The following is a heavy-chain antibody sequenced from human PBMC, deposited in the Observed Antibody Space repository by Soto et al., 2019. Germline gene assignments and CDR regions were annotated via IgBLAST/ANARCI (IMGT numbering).Heavy chain of an antibody. CDR1: GFTFSTYA. CDR3: AKDRKRYNGVWDTFDC. V-gene: IGHV3-23*01. D-gene: IGHD1-20*01. Sequence: GGSLRLSCAASGFTFSTYAMSWVRQAPGKGLEWVSGIGSADNDRNYADSVKGRFTISRDNSQNKVFLQMSSLRAEDTARYYCAKDRKRYNGVWDTFDCWGQGKAVTVSS. J-gene: IGHJ3*01. CDR2: IGSADNDR.